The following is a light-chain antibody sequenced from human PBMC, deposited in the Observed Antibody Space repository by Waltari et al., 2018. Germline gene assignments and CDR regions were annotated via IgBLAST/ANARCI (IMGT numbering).Light chain of an antibody. Sequence: DIVMTQSPESLPLSLGERATINCKSTQSVLSSSDSRNYLAWYQQRPGQSPKLLIYWASTREFGVPDRFTGSESGRDFTLTISGLQAEDVAVYYCQKYFSRPWTVGQGTKVEL. V-gene: IGKV4-1*01. J-gene: IGKJ1*01. CDR3: QKYFSRPWT. CDR2: WAS. CDR1: QSVLSSSDSRNY.